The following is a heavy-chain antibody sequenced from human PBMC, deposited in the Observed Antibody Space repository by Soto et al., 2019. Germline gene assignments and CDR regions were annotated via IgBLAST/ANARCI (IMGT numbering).Heavy chain of an antibody. J-gene: IGHJ4*02. D-gene: IGHD2-21*02. V-gene: IGHV3-15*07. CDR3: ATDDFPIRGAEY. Sequence: EVQLVESGGGLVKPGESLRLSCAASGVTFSNAWMHLVRQAPGKGLEWVGRIKRTTDGGTADYAAPVKGRFTISRDDSTHTLYLQMNSLKTADTAVYYCATDDFPIRGAEYWGQGILVTVSS. CDR1: GVTFSNAW. CDR2: IKRTTDGGTA.